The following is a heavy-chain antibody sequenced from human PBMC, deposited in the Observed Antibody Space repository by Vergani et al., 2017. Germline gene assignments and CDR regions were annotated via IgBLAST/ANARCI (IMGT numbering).Heavy chain of an antibody. CDR1: GFTFSSYA. Sequence: QVQLVESGGGVVQPGRSLRLSCAASGFTFSSYAMHWVRQAPGKGLEWVAVISYDGSNKYYADSVKGRFTISRDNSKNTLYLQMNSLRAEDTAVYYCARSSGRYGDYGLGAFEIWGQGTMVTVSS. V-gene: IGHV3-30-3*01. CDR3: ARSSGRYGDYGLGAFEI. J-gene: IGHJ3*02. CDR2: ISYDGSNK. D-gene: IGHD4-17*01.